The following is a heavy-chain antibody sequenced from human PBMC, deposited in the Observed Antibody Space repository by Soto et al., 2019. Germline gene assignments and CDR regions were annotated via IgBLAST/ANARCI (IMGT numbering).Heavy chain of an antibody. CDR2: ISGSGGST. CDR1: GFTFSSYA. CDR3: VKKTQIVVVPAAIKY. J-gene: IGHJ4*02. V-gene: IGHV3-23*01. Sequence: EVQLLESGGGLVQPGGSLRLSCAASGFTFSSYAMSWVRQAPGKGLEWVSAISGSGGSTYYADSVKGRFTISRDNSKNTLYLQMNSLRAEDTAVYYCVKKTQIVVVPAAIKYWGQGTLVTVSS. D-gene: IGHD2-2*01.